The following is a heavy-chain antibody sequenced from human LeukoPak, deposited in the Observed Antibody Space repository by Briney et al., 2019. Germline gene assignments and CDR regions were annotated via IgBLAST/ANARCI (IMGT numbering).Heavy chain of an antibody. D-gene: IGHD5-24*01. V-gene: IGHV3-74*01. J-gene: IGHJ4*02. Sequence: GGSLRLSCAVSGLTFSSYWMHWVRQAPGKGLVWVSRINTDGSSTNYADSVKGRFTISRDNAKNTLYLQMNSLRAEDTAVYYCARESSGWLQLFDYWGQGTLVTVSS. CDR2: INTDGSST. CDR3: ARESSGWLQLFDY. CDR1: GLTFSSYW.